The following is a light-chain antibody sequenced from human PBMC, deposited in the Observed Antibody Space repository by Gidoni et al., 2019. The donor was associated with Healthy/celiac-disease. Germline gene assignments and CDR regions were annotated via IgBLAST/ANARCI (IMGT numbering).Light chain of an antibody. V-gene: IGKV1-39*01. CDR2: AAS. J-gene: IGKJ2*01. CDR1: QSISSY. Sequence: DIQMTQSPSSLSASVGDRVTITCRASQSISSYLNWYQQKPGKAPKLLIYAASSLQSGVPSRFSGSGSGTDFTLTISILQPEDFATYYCQQSYSTPQYTFGQGTKLEIK. CDR3: QQSYSTPQYT.